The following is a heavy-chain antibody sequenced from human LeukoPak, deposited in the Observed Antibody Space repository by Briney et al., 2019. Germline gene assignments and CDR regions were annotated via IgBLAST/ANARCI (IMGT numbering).Heavy chain of an antibody. CDR2: IKQDGSEK. CDR1: GFTFSFYW. D-gene: IGHD5-12*01. Sequence: GGSLRLSCAASGFTFSFYWMSWVRQAPGKGPEWVANIKQDGSEKNYVDSVKGRFTVSRDNAKNSLYLQMNSLRAEDTAAYYCARDQSGYDYIDYWGQGTLVTVSS. J-gene: IGHJ4*02. CDR3: ARDQSGYDYIDY. V-gene: IGHV3-7*03.